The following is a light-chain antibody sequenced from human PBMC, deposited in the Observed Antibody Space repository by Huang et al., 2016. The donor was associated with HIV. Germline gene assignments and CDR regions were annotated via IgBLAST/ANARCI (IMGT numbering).Light chain of an antibody. J-gene: IGKJ1*01. CDR2: GAT. CDR3: QQYQDWPRT. Sequence: EIVMTQSPGTLSLSPGERATLSCSPSQSVSSNLAWYQHKPGQAPRFLIYGATTRATGVQARLSGRGSGTEFTLTISSLQSDDFVVYYCQQYQDWPRTFGQGTKVEIK. CDR1: QSVSSN. V-gene: IGKV3-15*01.